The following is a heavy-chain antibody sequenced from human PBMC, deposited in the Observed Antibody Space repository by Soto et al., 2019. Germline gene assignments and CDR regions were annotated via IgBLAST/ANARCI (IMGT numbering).Heavy chain of an antibody. J-gene: IGHJ3*02. CDR2: IYSGGST. CDR1: GFTVSSNY. V-gene: IGHV3-53*01. Sequence: GGSLRLSCAASGFTVSSNYMSWVRQAPGKGLEWVSVIYSGGSTYYADSVKGRFTISRDNSKNTLYLQMNSLRAEDTAVYYCARDRTYDAFDIWGQGTMVTVSS. CDR3: ARDRTYDAFDI.